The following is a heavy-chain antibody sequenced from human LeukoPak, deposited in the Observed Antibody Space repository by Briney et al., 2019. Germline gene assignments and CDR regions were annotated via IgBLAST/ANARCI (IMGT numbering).Heavy chain of an antibody. J-gene: IGHJ5*02. Sequence: SETLSLTCTVSGGSTSSSSYYWGWIRQPPGKGLEWFGTIYYSGTTYYNPSLKSRVTISVDTSKNQFSLKLSSVTAADTAVFYCARHKRMWSSSWLLNWFDPWGQGTLVTVSS. D-gene: IGHD6-13*01. V-gene: IGHV4-39*01. CDR2: IYYSGTT. CDR1: GGSTSSSSYY. CDR3: ARHKRMWSSSWLLNWFDP.